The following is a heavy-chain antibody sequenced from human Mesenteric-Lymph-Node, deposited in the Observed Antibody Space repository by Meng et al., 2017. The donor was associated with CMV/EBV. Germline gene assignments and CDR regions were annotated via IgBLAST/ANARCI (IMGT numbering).Heavy chain of an antibody. CDR2: IYSNGNT. Sequence: GESLKISCAASGFTFSSYDMNWVRQAPGKGLEWVSVIYSNGNTYYADSVKGRFTISRDSSKNTFSLQMNSLRAEDTAVYYCARGGGGWSSSDYYHYHGLDVWGQGTTVTVSS. CDR1: GFTFSSYD. V-gene: IGHV3-53*01. J-gene: IGHJ6*01. D-gene: IGHD6-19*01. CDR3: ARGGGGWSSSDYYHYHGLDV.